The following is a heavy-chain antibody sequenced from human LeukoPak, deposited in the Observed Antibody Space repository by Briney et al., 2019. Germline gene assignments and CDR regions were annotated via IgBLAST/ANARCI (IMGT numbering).Heavy chain of an antibody. CDR3: ARDGDRYGSGRPSIDY. CDR2: ISSSGSTI. Sequence: GRSLRLSCAASGFTFSSYAMHWVRQAPGKGLEWVSYISSSGSTIYYADSVKGRFTISRVNAKNSLYLQMNSLRAEDTAVYYCARDGDRYGSGRPSIDYWGQGTLVTVSS. V-gene: IGHV3-48*04. D-gene: IGHD3-10*01. J-gene: IGHJ4*02. CDR1: GFTFSSYA.